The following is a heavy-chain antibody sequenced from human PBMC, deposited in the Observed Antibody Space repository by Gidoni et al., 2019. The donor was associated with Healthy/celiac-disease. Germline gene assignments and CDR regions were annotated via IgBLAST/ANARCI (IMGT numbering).Heavy chain of an antibody. CDR2: ISGSGGST. D-gene: IGHD2-2*02. Sequence: EVQLLESGGGLVQPGGSLRLSCAASGFTFSSYAMSWVRQAPGKGLEWVSAISGSGGSTYYADSVKGRFTISRDNSKNTLYLQMNSLRAEDTAVYYCAKDTTRLGYCSSTSCYKESYYYYGMDVWGQGTTVTVSS. CDR3: AKDTTRLGYCSSTSCYKESYYYYGMDV. V-gene: IGHV3-23*01. J-gene: IGHJ6*02. CDR1: GFTFSSYA.